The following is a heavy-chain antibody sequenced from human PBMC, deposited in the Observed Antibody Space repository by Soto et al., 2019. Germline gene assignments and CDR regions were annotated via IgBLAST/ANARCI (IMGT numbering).Heavy chain of an antibody. D-gene: IGHD3-9*01. CDR1: GGSNSSYY. V-gene: IGHV4-59*01. CDR3: ARARNFLTGYYKGGFYYFDY. CDR2: ISYSGST. Sequence: QVQLQESGPGLVKPAETLSLTCTVSGGSNSSYYWSWIRQPPGKGLEWIGYISYSGSTTYNPSLRSRVAISVHTSTNQFSLDLNSVTAADTAVYYCARARNFLTGYYKGGFYYFDYWGQGTLVTVSS. J-gene: IGHJ4*02.